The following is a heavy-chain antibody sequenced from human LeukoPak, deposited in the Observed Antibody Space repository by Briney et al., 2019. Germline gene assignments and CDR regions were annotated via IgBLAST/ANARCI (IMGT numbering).Heavy chain of an antibody. V-gene: IGHV1-2*02. CDR1: GYTFTGYY. CDR2: INPNSGGT. CDR3: ARDQVDSGSCYPDYYFDY. J-gene: IGHJ4*02. D-gene: IGHD1-26*01. Sequence: GASVKVSCKASGYTFTGYYMHWVRQAPGQGLEWMGWINPNSGGTNYAQKFQGRVTMTRDTSISTAYMELSRLRSDDTAVYYCARDQVDSGSCYPDYYFDYWGQGTLVTVSS.